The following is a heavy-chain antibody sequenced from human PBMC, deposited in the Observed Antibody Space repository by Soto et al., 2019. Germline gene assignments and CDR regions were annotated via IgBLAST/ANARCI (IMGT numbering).Heavy chain of an antibody. J-gene: IGHJ4*02. Sequence: SETQSLTCTVSGGSISSYYWSWIRQPPGKGLEWIGYIYYSGSTNYNPSLKSRVTISVDTSKNQFSLKLSSVTAADTAVYYCARGITDIVVVPAAIRFDYWGQGTHVTVSS. V-gene: IGHV4-59*01. CDR1: GGSISSYY. CDR2: IYYSGST. D-gene: IGHD2-2*02. CDR3: ARGITDIVVVPAAIRFDY.